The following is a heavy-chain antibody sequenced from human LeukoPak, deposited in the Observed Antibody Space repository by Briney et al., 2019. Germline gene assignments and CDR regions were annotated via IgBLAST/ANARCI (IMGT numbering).Heavy chain of an antibody. V-gene: IGHV4-59*01. Sequence: SETLSLTCTVSGGSISSYYWNWIRQPPGKGLEWIGYVFHTGSTNYNPSLKSRVTISVDTSKNQFSLKLSSVTAADTAVYYCARDRGSQPFIDYWGQGTLVTVSS. J-gene: IGHJ4*02. CDR1: GGSISSYY. D-gene: IGHD1-26*01. CDR2: VFHTGST. CDR3: ARDRGSQPFIDY.